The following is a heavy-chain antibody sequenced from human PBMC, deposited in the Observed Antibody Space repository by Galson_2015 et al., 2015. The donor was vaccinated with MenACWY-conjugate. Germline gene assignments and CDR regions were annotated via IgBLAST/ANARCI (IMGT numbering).Heavy chain of an antibody. CDR3: ARGVGYGNIGRFDF. V-gene: IGHV4-34*01. CDR1: GGSFSGYY. D-gene: IGHD5-12*01. J-gene: IGHJ4*02. Sequence: AVYGGSFSGYYWRWIRQPPGKGLEWLGEINQSGSSSYYPSLKSRVPISVDTSKNQFSLKLSSVAAADAAVYYCARGVGYGNIGRFDFWGQGTLVTVSS. CDR2: INQSGSS.